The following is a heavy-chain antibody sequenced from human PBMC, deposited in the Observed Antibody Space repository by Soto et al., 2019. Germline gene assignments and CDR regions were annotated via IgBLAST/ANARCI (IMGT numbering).Heavy chain of an antibody. V-gene: IGHV3-74*01. CDR1: GFTFSNYW. Sequence: GGSLRLSCAASGFTFSNYWMHWVRQAPGRGLVWVSRINSDGSGTSYADSVKGRFTISRDNAKNTLYLQMNSLRAEDTAVYYCARGIAAAGFDYWGQGTLVTVSS. D-gene: IGHD6-13*01. CDR3: ARGIAAAGFDY. CDR2: INSDGSGT. J-gene: IGHJ4*02.